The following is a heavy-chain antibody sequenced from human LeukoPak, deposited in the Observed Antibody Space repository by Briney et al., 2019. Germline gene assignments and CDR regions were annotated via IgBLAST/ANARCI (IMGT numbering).Heavy chain of an antibody. CDR1: GFIFSSYA. CDR3: AKTRGGLWTGAFDI. Sequence: PGGSLRLSCAASGFIFSSYAMSWVRQAPGKGLEWVSTISGSGGSTYYADSVKGRFTISRDNSKNTVYLQMNSLRAEDTAVYYCAKTRGGLWTGAFDIWGQGTMVTVSS. D-gene: IGHD3-16*01. CDR2: ISGSGGST. J-gene: IGHJ3*02. V-gene: IGHV3-23*01.